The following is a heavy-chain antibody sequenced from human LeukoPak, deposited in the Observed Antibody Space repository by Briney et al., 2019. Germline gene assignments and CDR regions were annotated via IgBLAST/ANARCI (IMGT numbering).Heavy chain of an antibody. CDR2: FDPEDGET. CDR1: GYTLTELS. D-gene: IGHD3-16*01. J-gene: IGHJ6*03. Sequence: ASVKVSCKVSGYTLTELSMHWVRQAPGKGLEWMGGFDPEDGETIYAQKFQGRVTMTEDTSTDTAYMELSSLRSEDTAVYYCATTAMGAGYYYYYMDVWGKGTTVTVSS. V-gene: IGHV1-24*01. CDR3: ATTAMGAGYYYYYMDV.